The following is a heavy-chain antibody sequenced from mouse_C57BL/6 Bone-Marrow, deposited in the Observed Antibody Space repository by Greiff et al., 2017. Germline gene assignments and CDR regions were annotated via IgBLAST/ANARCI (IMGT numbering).Heavy chain of an antibody. Sequence: EVKRVESGGDLVKPGGSLKLSCAASGFTFSSYGMSWVRQTPDKRLEWVATISSGGSYTYYPDRVKGRFTISRDNAKNTLYLQMGRLKSEDTAMYYCARQDLSTKITTTWYYFDYWGQGTTLTVSS. D-gene: IGHD2-4*01. V-gene: IGHV5-6*01. CDR3: ARQDLSTKITTTWYYFDY. CDR1: GFTFSSYG. CDR2: ISSGGSYT. J-gene: IGHJ2*01.